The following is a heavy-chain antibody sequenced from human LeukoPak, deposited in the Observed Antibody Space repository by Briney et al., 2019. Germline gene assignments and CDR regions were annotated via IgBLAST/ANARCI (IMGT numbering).Heavy chain of an antibody. CDR1: GFTFSSSA. V-gene: IGHV3-64*02. CDR3: ARWVGTQLDF. J-gene: IGHJ4*02. Sequence: GGSLRLSCAASGFTFSSSAMHWVRQAPGKRLETVSAISSDGGRVYYGDSVKGRFTISRDNSKNTLYLQMGSLRADDMAVYYCARWVGTQLDFWGQGTLVPVSS. CDR2: ISSDGGRV. D-gene: IGHD1-14*01.